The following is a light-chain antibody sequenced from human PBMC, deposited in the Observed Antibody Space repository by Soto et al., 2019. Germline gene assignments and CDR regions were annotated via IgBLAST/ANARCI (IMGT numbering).Light chain of an antibody. Sequence: EIVMTQSPATLSVSPGERATLSCRASQSVSSNLAWYQQKPGQAPRLLIYGASTRATGIPARFSGSGSGTDFTLTSSSLQSDDVAVYYCQQYNNWPPLTFGGGTKVEIK. J-gene: IGKJ4*01. CDR3: QQYNNWPPLT. CDR1: QSVSSN. CDR2: GAS. V-gene: IGKV3-15*01.